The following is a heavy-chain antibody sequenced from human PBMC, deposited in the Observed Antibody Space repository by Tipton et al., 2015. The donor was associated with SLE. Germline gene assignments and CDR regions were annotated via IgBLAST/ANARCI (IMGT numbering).Heavy chain of an antibody. J-gene: IGHJ4*02. Sequence: QLVQSGAEVKKPGESLRISCKASGYSLNSFRISWVRQAPGQGLEWMGWISAYNGNTNYAQKLQGRVTMTTDTSTSTAYMELRSLRSDDTAVYYCARDRSGSGMYYWGQGTLVTVSS. V-gene: IGHV1-18*04. CDR3: ARDRSGSGMYY. D-gene: IGHD3-10*01. CDR2: ISAYNGNT. CDR1: GYSLNSFR.